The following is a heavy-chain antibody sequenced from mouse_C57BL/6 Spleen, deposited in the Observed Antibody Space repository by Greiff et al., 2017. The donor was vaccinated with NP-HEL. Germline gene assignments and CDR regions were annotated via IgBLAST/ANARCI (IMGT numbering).Heavy chain of an antibody. J-gene: IGHJ2*01. Sequence: QVHVKQPGAELVKPGASVKLSCKASGYTFTSYWMQWVKQRPGQGLEWIGEIDPSDSYTNYNQKFKGKATLTVDTSSSTAYMQLSSLTSEDSAVYYCARGDYGSNFDYWGQGTTLTVSS. CDR1: GYTFTSYW. D-gene: IGHD1-1*01. V-gene: IGHV1-50*01. CDR2: IDPSDSYT. CDR3: ARGDYGSNFDY.